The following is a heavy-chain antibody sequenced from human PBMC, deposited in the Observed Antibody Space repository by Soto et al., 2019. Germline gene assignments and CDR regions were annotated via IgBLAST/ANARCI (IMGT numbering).Heavy chain of an antibody. CDR3: AKSRLDTYYYDSSGYSFDY. Sequence: GGSLRLSCAASGFLISANAMSWVRQAPGGGLEWVSTISGSAGVAFYADSVKGRFTISRDNSKNTLYLQMNSLRAEDTAVYYCAKSRLDTYYYDSSGYSFDYWGQGTLVTVSS. CDR1: GFLISANA. J-gene: IGHJ4*02. V-gene: IGHV3-23*01. D-gene: IGHD3-22*01. CDR2: ISGSAGVA.